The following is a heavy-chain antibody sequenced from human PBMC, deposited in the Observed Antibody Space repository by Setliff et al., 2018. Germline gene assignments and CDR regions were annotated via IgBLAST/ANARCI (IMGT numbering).Heavy chain of an antibody. CDR1: GFTFSAHY. CDR2: IRSKADSYAT. V-gene: IGHV3-73*01. CDR3: AITMTTGVDFFDY. D-gene: IGHD4-17*01. J-gene: IGHJ4*02. Sequence: LRLSCAASGFTFSAHYMDWLRQAPGKGLEWVGRIRSKADSYATAYAASVKARFTISRDDSKNTAYLQVNSLKTGDTAVYYCAITMTTGVDFFDYWGQGTLVTVSS.